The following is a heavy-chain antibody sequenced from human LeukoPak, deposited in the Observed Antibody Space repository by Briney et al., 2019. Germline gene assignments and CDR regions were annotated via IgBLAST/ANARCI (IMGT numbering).Heavy chain of an antibody. D-gene: IGHD3-16*01. Sequence: GGSLRLSCAASGFTFSSYWMNWAPQAPGKGLEWVASINHNGNVNYYVDSVKGRFTISRDNAKNSLYLQMSNLRAEDTAVYFCARGGGLDVWGQGATVTVSS. CDR1: GFTFSSYW. CDR2: INHNGNVN. J-gene: IGHJ6*02. CDR3: ARGGGLDV. V-gene: IGHV3-7*03.